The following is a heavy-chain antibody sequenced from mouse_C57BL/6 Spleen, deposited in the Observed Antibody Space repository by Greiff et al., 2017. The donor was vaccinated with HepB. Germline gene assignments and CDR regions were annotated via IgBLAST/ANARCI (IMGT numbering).Heavy chain of an antibody. CDR2: IYPGDGDT. J-gene: IGHJ1*03. D-gene: IGHD2-4*01. V-gene: IGHV1-82*01. CDR1: GYAFSSSW. Sequence: QVQLQQSGPELVKPGASVKISCKASGYAFSSSWMNWVKQRPGKGLEWIGRIYPGDGDTNYNGKFKGKATLTADKSSSTAYMQLSSLTSEGSAVYCCARGDDYDVRWYFDVWGTGTTVTVSS. CDR3: ARGDDYDVRWYFDV.